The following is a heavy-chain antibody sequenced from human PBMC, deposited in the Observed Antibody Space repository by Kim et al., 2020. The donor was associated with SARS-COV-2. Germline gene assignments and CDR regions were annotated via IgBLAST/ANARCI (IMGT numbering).Heavy chain of an antibody. J-gene: IGHJ6*02. V-gene: IGHV1-69*13. D-gene: IGHD3-3*01. CDR2: IIPIFGTA. Sequence: SVKVSCKASGGTFSSYAISWVRQAPGQGLEWMGGIIPIFGTANYAQKFQGRVTITADESTSTAYMELSSLRSEDTAVYYCARAGWRMNDFWSGYSEYYYYGMDVWGQGTTVTVSS. CDR3: ARAGWRMNDFWSGYSEYYYYGMDV. CDR1: GGTFSSYA.